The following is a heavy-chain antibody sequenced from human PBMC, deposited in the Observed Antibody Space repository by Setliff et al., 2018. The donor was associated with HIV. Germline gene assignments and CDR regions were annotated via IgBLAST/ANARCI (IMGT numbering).Heavy chain of an antibody. CDR3: ARSESSGYSLPYTRFDA. Sequence: GGSLRLSCAASGFTFSSYWMHWVRQAPGKGLVWVSRINSDGSSTSYADSVKGRFTISRDNAKNSLDLQMNSLRAEDTAVYFCARSESSGYSLPYTRFDAWGQGALVTVSS. D-gene: IGHD3-22*01. V-gene: IGHV3-74*01. J-gene: IGHJ5*02. CDR2: INSDGSST. CDR1: GFTFSSYW.